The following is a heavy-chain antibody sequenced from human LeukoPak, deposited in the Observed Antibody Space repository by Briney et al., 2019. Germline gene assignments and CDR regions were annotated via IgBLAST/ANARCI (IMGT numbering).Heavy chain of an antibody. J-gene: IGHJ4*02. CDR1: GFTFSSYS. V-gene: IGHV3-21*01. D-gene: IGHD6-13*01. CDR3: ARADSSSWKIYFDY. Sequence: GGSLRLSCAPSGFTFSSYSMNWVRQAPGKGLEGVSSISSSSSYIYYADSVKGRFTISRDNAKNSLYLQMNSLRAEDTAVYYCARADSSSWKIYFDYWGQGTLVTVSS. CDR2: ISSSSSYI.